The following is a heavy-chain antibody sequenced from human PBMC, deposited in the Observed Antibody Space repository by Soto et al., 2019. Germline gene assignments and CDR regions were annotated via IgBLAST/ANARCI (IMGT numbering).Heavy chain of an antibody. CDR2: INYSGRT. V-gene: IGHV4-59*01. J-gene: IGHJ5*02. Sequence: SETLSLTCTVSGGSISTYYWSWIRQPPGKGLEWIGYINYSGRTNYNPSLKSRVTMSLDTSKNQFSLKLRSVTAADTAVFYCARYAGSSWFDPWGQGTLVTVSS. CDR3: ARYAGSSWFDP. CDR1: GGSISTYY. D-gene: IGHD6-13*01.